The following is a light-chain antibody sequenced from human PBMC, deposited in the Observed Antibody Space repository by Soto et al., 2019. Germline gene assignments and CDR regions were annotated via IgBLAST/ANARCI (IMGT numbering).Light chain of an antibody. Sequence: QSVLTQPPSASGSPGRSVTISCTGTSSDVGSYNYVSWYQQHPGRPPKLMIYEVSKRPLGVPDRFSGSKSGNTASLTVSGLQAEDEADYYCSSYAGSNNYVFGPGTKVTVL. CDR2: EVS. J-gene: IGLJ1*01. CDR3: SSYAGSNNYV. V-gene: IGLV2-8*01. CDR1: SSDVGSYNY.